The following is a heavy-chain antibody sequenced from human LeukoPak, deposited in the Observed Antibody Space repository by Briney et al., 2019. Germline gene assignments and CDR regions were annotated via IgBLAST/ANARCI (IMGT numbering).Heavy chain of an antibody. Sequence: GGSLRLSCAASRFSFSTYPMGWVRQAPGKGLEWVSSISTSGSGDVTFHADPVKGRFTISRDNSKNTLYLQMNSLRAEDTAVYYCAKDGCSSTSCYRDYWGQGTLVTVSS. J-gene: IGHJ4*02. D-gene: IGHD2-2*01. CDR1: RFSFSTYP. V-gene: IGHV3-23*01. CDR2: ISTSGSGDVT. CDR3: AKDGCSSTSCYRDY.